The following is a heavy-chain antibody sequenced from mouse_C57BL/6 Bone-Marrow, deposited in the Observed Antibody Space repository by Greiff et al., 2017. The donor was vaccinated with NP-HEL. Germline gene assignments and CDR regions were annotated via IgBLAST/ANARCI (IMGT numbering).Heavy chain of an antibody. D-gene: IGHD2-5*01. CDR2: INPNNGGT. J-gene: IGHJ1*03. V-gene: IGHV1-26*01. CDR1: GYTFTDYY. Sequence: VQLKESGPELVKPGASVKISCKASGYTFTDYYMNWVKPSHGKSLEWIGDINPNNGGTSYNQKFKGKATLTVDKSSSTAYMELRSLTSEDSAVYYCAREEAYYSNYDWYFDVWGTGTTVTVSS. CDR3: AREEAYYSNYDWYFDV.